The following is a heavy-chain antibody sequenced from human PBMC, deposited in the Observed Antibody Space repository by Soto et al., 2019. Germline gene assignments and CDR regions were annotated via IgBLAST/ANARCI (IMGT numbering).Heavy chain of an antibody. V-gene: IGHV1-69*13. Sequence: SVKVSCKASGGTFISYAITWVRQAPGQGLKWMGGLIPIFGTANYAQKFQGRVTITADESTSTAYMELSSLRSEGSSVYYCGGFRGSSSGYYPYWFDLWGVGSLVSVSS. J-gene: IGHJ5*02. D-gene: IGHD3-22*01. CDR1: GGTFISYA. CDR3: GGFRGSSSGYYPYWFDL. CDR2: LIPIFGTA.